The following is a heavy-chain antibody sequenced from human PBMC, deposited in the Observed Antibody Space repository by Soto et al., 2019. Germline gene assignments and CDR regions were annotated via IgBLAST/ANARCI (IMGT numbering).Heavy chain of an antibody. CDR3: ITDLGDIVLEYGMDV. Sequence: GGSLRLSCAVSGFTFSNAWMNWVRQAPGKGLEWVGRIKSKTDGGTTDYAAPVKGRFTISRDDSKNTLYLQMNSLKTEDTGVYYCITDLGDIVLEYGMDVWGQGTKVTVSS. V-gene: IGHV3-15*07. CDR2: IKSKTDGGTT. J-gene: IGHJ6*02. CDR1: GFTFSNAW. D-gene: IGHD2-2*01.